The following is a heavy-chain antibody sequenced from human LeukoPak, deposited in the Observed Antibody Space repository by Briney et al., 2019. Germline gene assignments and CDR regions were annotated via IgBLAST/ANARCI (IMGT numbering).Heavy chain of an antibody. V-gene: IGHV4-39*01. CDR3: ARHRGYSYGALDY. CDR2: IYYSGYT. J-gene: IGHJ4*02. D-gene: IGHD5-18*01. CDR1: GASISSSGDY. Sequence: PSETLSLTCTVSGASISSSGDYWGWIRQPPGKGLEWIGSIYYSGYTYYNPSLKSRVTISVDTSKNQFSLKLSSVTAADTAVYYCARHRGYSYGALDYWGQGTPVTVSS.